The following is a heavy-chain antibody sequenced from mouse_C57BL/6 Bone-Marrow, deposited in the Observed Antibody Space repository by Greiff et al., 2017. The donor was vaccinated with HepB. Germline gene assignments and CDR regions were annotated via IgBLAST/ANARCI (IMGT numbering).Heavy chain of an antibody. V-gene: IGHV1-61*01. CDR3: ARRAIYYGNYEGVDFDY. CDR1: GYTFTSYW. J-gene: IGHJ2*01. D-gene: IGHD2-1*01. Sequence: QVQLQQPGAELVRPGSSVKLSCKASGYTFTSYWMDWVKQRPGQGLEWIGNIYPSDSETHYNQKFKDKATLTVDKSSSTAYMQLSSLTSEDSAVYYCARRAIYYGNYEGVDFDYWGQGTTLTVSS. CDR2: IYPSDSET.